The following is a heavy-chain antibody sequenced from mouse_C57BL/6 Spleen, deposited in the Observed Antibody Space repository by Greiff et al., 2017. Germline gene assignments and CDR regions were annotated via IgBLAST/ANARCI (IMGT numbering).Heavy chain of an antibody. CDR3: ARRYNGGFAY. J-gene: IGHJ3*01. V-gene: IGHV1-52*01. CDR2: IDPSASET. Sequence: QVQLKQPGAELVRPGSSVKLSCKASGYNFTSYWMHWVKQRPLQGLEWIGNIDPSASETHYNPKFKDKATLTVDKSSSTAYMQLISLTAEDSAVYYCARRYNGGFAYWGQGTLVTVSA. D-gene: IGHD6-1*01. CDR1: GYNFTSYW.